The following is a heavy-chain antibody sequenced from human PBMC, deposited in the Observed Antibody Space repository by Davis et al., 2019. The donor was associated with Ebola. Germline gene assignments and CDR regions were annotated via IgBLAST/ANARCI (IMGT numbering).Heavy chain of an antibody. D-gene: IGHD1-26*01. CDR2: INHSGST. J-gene: IGHJ6*02. CDR3: ARPPIGIYSLDV. CDR1: GGSFSGYY. Sequence: SETLSLTCAVYGGSFSGYYWSWIRQPPGKGLEWIGEINHSGSTNYNPSLKSRVTISVDTSKNQFSLKLSSVTAADTAVYYCARPPIGIYSLDVWGQGTTVTVSS. V-gene: IGHV4-34*01.